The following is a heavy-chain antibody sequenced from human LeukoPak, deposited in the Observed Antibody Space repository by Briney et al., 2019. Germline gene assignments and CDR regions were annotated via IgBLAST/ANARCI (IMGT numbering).Heavy chain of an antibody. CDR1: GYTFTSYY. CDR3: ARAPVTSCRGAFCYPFDY. V-gene: IGHV1-46*01. J-gene: IGHJ4*02. D-gene: IGHD2-15*01. CDR2: INPSGGST. Sequence: GASVKVSCKASGYTFTSYYMHWVRQAPGQGLEWMGIINPSGGSTSYAQKFQGRVTMTRDTSTSTVYMELSSLRSEDTAVYYCARAPVTSCRGAFCYPFDYWGPGILVTVSS.